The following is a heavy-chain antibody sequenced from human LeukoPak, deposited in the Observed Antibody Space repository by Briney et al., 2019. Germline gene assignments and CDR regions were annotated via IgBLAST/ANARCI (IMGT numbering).Heavy chain of an antibody. CDR1: GYTFTSYG. CDR2: ISAYNGNT. Sequence: ASVKVSCKASGYTFTSYGISWVRQAPGQGLEWMGWISAYNGNTNYAQKLQGRVTITADESTSTAYMELSSLRSEDTAVYYCAREVGARGPTPLYYYYYMDVWGKGTTVTVSS. V-gene: IGHV1-18*01. CDR3: AREVGARGPTPLYYYYYMDV. D-gene: IGHD1-26*01. J-gene: IGHJ6*03.